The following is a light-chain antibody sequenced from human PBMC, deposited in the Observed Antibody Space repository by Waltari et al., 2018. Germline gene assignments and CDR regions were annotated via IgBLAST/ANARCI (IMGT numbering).Light chain of an antibody. CDR3: QQYQSFWT. V-gene: IGKV1-5*03. J-gene: IGKJ1*01. CDR1: QSISTW. CDR2: NAS. Sequence: IQMTQSPPTLSASVGDRVNITCRASQSISTWLAWYQQKPGKAPELLIYNASSLETGVPSRFSGSGSGTEFTLTISSLQPDDFATYYCQQYQSFWTFGQGTKVEIK.